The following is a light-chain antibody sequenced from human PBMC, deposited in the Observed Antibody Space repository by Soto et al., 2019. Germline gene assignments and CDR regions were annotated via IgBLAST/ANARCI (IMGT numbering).Light chain of an antibody. Sequence: DIQMTQSPSTLSGSVGDRVTITCRASQTISSWLAWYQPKPGKAPKLLTYKASTLRSGVPSRFSGSGFGTEFTLTSSSLQPDYFATYLCQIHNSYSEAFGQGTKV. V-gene: IGKV1-5*03. J-gene: IGKJ1*01. CDR3: QIHNSYSEA. CDR1: QTISSW. CDR2: KAS.